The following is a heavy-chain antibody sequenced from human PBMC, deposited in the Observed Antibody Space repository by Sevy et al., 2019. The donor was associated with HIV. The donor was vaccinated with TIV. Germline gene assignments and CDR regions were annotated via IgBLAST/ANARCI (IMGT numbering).Heavy chain of an antibody. V-gene: IGHV4-4*07. CDR1: GGSISSSY. D-gene: IGHD1-1*01. J-gene: IGHJ5*02. CDR2: IYTSGST. Sequence: SETLSLTCSVSGGSISSSYWSWIRQPAGKGLEWIGRIYTSGSTNYNPSLKSRVTMSVDTSNNQFSLKLTSVTAADTAVYYRVRASAWIRFDPWGQGTLVTVSS. CDR3: VRASAWIRFDP.